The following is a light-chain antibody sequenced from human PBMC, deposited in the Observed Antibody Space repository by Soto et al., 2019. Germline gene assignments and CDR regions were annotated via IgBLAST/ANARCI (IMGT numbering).Light chain of an antibody. J-gene: IGKJ4*01. V-gene: IGKV3D-15*01. CDR3: QQYDDWLRLT. Sequence: EIVMTQSPATLSVSPGGRVTLSCRASQSVNIYLAWYQQKPGQAPRLLIFGATYRATGIPARFSGSGSGTEFNLTISSLQSEDFGVYFCQQYDDWLRLTFGGGTKVDIK. CDR1: QSVNIY. CDR2: GAT.